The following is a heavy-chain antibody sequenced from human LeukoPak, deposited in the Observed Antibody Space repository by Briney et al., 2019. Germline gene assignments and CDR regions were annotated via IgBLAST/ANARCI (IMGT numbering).Heavy chain of an antibody. Sequence: GASVKVSCKASGYTFTSYGIIWVRQAPGQGLEWMGWISAYNGNTNYAQKLQGRVTMTTDTSTSTAYMELRSLRSDDTAVYYCARDKTPAPDYYYYYGMDVWGQGTTVTVSS. CDR2: ISAYNGNT. V-gene: IGHV1-18*01. J-gene: IGHJ6*02. CDR1: GYTFTSYG. CDR3: ARDKTPAPDYYYYYGMDV.